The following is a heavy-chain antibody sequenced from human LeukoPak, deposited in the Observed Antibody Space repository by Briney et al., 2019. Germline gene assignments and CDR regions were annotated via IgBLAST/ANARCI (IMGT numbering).Heavy chain of an antibody. CDR2: ISAYNGNT. D-gene: IGHD3-9*01. Sequence: ASVKVSCKASGYTFTSYGITWVRQAPGQGLEWMGWISAYNGNTNYAQKLQGRVTTTTDTSTSTAYMELRSLRSDDTAVYYCARDRELRYFDWLPKYYYGMDVWGQGTTVTVSS. CDR1: GYTFTSYG. CDR3: ARDRELRYFDWLPKYYYGMDV. V-gene: IGHV1-18*01. J-gene: IGHJ6*02.